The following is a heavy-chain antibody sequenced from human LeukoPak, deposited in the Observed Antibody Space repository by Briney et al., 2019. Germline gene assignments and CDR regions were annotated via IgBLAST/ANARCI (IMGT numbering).Heavy chain of an antibody. Sequence: GGSLRLSCAASGSTFSSYSMNWVRQAPGKGLEWVSSISSSSDHIAYVDSVKGRFTISRDNAKNALYLQVNSLRAEDTAVYYCARGVVPAAFDYWGQGTLVTVSS. CDR3: ARGVVPAAFDY. J-gene: IGHJ4*02. CDR2: ISSSSDHI. D-gene: IGHD2-2*01. CDR1: GSTFSSYS. V-gene: IGHV3-21*01.